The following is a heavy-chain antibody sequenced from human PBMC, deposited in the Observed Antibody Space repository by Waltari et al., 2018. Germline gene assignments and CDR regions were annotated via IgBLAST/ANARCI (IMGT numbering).Heavy chain of an antibody. CDR3: ARDRGYQDY. J-gene: IGHJ4*02. CDR1: GGSISSYY. CDR2: IYSSGST. V-gene: IGHV4-59*01. D-gene: IGHD3-10*01. Sequence: QVQLQESGPGLVKPSETQSLTCTVSGGSISSYYWSWIRQPPGKGLEWIGYIYSSGSTNYNPSLKSRVIISVDTSKNQFSLKVRSMTAADTAVYYCARDRGYQDYWGQGTLVTVSS.